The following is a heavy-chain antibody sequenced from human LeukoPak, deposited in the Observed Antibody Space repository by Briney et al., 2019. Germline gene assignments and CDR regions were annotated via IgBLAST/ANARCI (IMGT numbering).Heavy chain of an antibody. V-gene: IGHV3-48*03. CDR3: ARFSSSWLLDY. Sequence: GGSLRLSCAASGFTFSSYEMNWVRQAPGKGLGWVSYISSSGSTIYYADSVKGRFTISRDNAKNSLYLLMNSLRAEDTAVYYCARFSSSWLLDYWGQGTLVTVSS. D-gene: IGHD6-13*01. CDR1: GFTFSSYE. J-gene: IGHJ4*02. CDR2: ISSSGSTI.